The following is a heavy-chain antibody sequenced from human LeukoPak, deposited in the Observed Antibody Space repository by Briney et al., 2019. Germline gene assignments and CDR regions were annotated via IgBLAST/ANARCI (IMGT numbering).Heavy chain of an antibody. V-gene: IGHV3-21*01. CDR2: ISSSSSYI. CDR3: ARIGNYGLDY. CDR1: GFTFSNYS. J-gene: IGHJ4*02. Sequence: GGSLRLSCAASGFTFSNYSMNWVRQAPGKGLEWVSSISSSSSYIYYADSVKGRFTISRDNAKNSLFLQMNSLRAEDTAVYYCARIGNYGLDYWGQGTLVTVSS. D-gene: IGHD1-7*01.